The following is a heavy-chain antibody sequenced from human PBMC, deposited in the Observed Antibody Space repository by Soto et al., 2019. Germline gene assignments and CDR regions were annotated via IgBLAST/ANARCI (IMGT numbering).Heavy chain of an antibody. V-gene: IGHV1-18*01. CDR1: GYSFATSG. Sequence: ASAKVSCKASGYSFATSGISWVRQAPGQGLEWMGWISAYNGNTNYEQKLQDRVTMTTDTSTSTAYLELRSLRSDDTAVYYCARAGHYYDSSGYANWGQGTLVTVSS. J-gene: IGHJ4*02. CDR2: ISAYNGNT. CDR3: ARAGHYYDSSGYAN. D-gene: IGHD3-22*01.